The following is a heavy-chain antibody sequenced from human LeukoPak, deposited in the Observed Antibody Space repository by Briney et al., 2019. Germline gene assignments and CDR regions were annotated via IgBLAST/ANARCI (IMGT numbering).Heavy chain of an antibody. CDR3: ARLFHGSGSYGDY. CDR1: GFTFSSYW. V-gene: IGHV3-7*01. J-gene: IGHJ4*02. D-gene: IGHD3-10*01. CDR2: IKQDGSEK. Sequence: GGSLRLSCAASGFTFSSYWMSWVRQAPGKGLEWVANIKQDGSEKYYVDSVKGRFTISRDNAKNSLYLQMNSLRAEDTAVYYCARLFHGSGSYGDYWGQGTLVTVSS.